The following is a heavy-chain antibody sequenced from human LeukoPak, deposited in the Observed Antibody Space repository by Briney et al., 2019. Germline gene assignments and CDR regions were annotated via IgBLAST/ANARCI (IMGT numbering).Heavy chain of an antibody. Sequence: TSETLSLTCTVSGGSISSYYWSWIRQPPGKGLEWIGYIYYSGSTNYNPSLKSRVTISVDTSKNQLSLKLSSVTAADTAVYYCARVWSSSDAFDIWGQGTMVTVSS. J-gene: IGHJ3*02. CDR2: IYYSGST. CDR3: ARVWSSSDAFDI. CDR1: GGSISSYY. D-gene: IGHD6-6*01. V-gene: IGHV4-59*08.